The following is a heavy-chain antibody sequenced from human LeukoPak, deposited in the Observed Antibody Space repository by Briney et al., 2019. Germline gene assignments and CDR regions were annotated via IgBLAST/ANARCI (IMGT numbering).Heavy chain of an antibody. V-gene: IGHV1-69*05. CDR3: CAVVATIDTLYYFDY. CDR2: IIPIFVTA. CDR1: GGTFSSYA. Sequence: SVKVSCKASGGTFSSYAISWVRQAPGQGLEWMGRIIPIFVTANYAQKFQGRVTITTDESTSTAYMELSSLRSEDTAVYYCCAVVATIDTLYYFDYWGQGTLVTVSS. J-gene: IGHJ4*02. D-gene: IGHD5-12*01.